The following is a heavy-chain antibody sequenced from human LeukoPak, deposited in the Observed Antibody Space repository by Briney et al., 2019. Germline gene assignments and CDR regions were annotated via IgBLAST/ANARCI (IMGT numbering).Heavy chain of an antibody. D-gene: IGHD3-22*01. CDR2: FDPEDGET. J-gene: IGHJ5*02. CDR1: GYTLTELS. V-gene: IGHV1-24*01. CDR3: ATVPMYYYDSSGPSLFDP. Sequence: ASVKVSCKVSGYTLTELSMHWVRQAPGKGLEGVGGFDPEDGETIYAQKFQGRVTMTEDTSTDTAYMELSSLRSEDTAVYYCATVPMYYYDSSGPSLFDPWGQGTLVTVSS.